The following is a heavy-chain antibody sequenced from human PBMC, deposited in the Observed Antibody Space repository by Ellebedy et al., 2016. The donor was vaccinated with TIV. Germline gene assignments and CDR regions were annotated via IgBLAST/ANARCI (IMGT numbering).Heavy chain of an antibody. CDR3: ARGRGYAHQGLNFDY. Sequence: GGSLRLSCAASGFTFSSSYMSWVRQAPGQGLEWVSVIYSGGSTYYADSVKGRFTISRDNSKNTLYLQMNSLRAEDTAVYYCARGRGYAHQGLNFDYWGQGTLVTVSS. V-gene: IGHV3-53*01. D-gene: IGHD2-2*01. CDR1: GFTFSSSY. CDR2: IYSGGST. J-gene: IGHJ4*02.